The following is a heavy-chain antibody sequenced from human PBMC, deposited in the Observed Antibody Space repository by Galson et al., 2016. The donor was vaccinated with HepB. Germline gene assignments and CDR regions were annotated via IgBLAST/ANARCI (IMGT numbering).Heavy chain of an antibody. CDR3: AKDMVRGLVNGILDY. Sequence: SLRLSCAGSGFMFSNYAMNWVRQAPGKGLEWVSVISGSGASKYYADSVKGRLTISRDNSKSTVYLQMDSLRAEDTAVYYCAKDMVRGLVNGILDYWGQGILVTVSS. CDR1: GFMFSNYA. J-gene: IGHJ4*02. D-gene: IGHD3-10*01. CDR2: ISGSGASK. V-gene: IGHV3-23*01.